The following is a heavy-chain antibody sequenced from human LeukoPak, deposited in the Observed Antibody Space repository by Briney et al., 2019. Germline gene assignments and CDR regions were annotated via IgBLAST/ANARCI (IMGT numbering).Heavy chain of an antibody. CDR1: GYTFTNYG. J-gene: IGHJ4*02. V-gene: IGHV1-18*01. D-gene: IGHD5-18*01. CDR3: ARGSSYGFSMGY. Sequence: GASVKVSCKASGYTFTNYGINWVRQAPGQGLEWMGWISTYNGDTNYAQKLQDRVTMTTDTSTTTVYMEMRSLRSDDTAVYYCARGSSYGFSMGYWGQGTLVTVSS. CDR2: ISTYNGDT.